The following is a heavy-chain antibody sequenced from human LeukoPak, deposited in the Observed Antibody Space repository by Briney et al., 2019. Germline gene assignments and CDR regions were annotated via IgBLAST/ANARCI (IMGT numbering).Heavy chain of an antibody. CDR2: VDPEDGET. D-gene: IGHD1-14*01. V-gene: IGHV1-69-2*01. CDR3: ARDLFESTSRSARKTGYNWFDP. J-gene: IGHJ5*02. CDR1: GYTFTDYY. Sequence: ASVKVSCKVSGYTFTDYYMHWVQQAPGKGLEWMGLVDPEDGETIYAEKFQGRVTITADTSTDTAYRELSSLRSEDTAVYYCARDLFESTSRSARKTGYNWFDPWGQGTLVTVSS.